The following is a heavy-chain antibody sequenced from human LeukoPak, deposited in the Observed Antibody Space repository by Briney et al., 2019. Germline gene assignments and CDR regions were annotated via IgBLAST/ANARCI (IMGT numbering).Heavy chain of an antibody. V-gene: IGHV3-30*18. J-gene: IGHJ4*02. CDR3: AKDSRYDSSGYYDY. Sequence: PGGFLRLSCAASGFTFSSYGMHWVRQAPGKGLEWVAVISYDGSNKYYADSVKGRFTISRDNSKNTLYLQMNSLRAEDTAVYYFAKDSRYDSSGYYDYWGQGTLVTVSS. D-gene: IGHD3-22*01. CDR2: ISYDGSNK. CDR1: GFTFSSYG.